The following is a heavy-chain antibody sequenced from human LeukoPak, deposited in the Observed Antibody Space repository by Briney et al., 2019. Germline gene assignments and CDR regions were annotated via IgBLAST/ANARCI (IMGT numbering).Heavy chain of an antibody. D-gene: IGHD3-10*01. CDR2: IYYSGDT. J-gene: IGHJ4*02. Sequence: PSETLSLMCTASGGSIINDYWSWIRQPPGKGLEWIGYIYYSGDTMYNPSLKSRVTLSVDTSHNQFSLKLRSVTAADTAVYYCARTESRGWTSGYYFDYWGQGTPVTVSS. CDR3: ARTESRGWTSGYYFDY. V-gene: IGHV4-59*01. CDR1: GGSIINDY.